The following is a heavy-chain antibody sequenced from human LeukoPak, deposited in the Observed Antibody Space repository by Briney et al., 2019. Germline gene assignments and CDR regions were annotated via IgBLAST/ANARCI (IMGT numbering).Heavy chain of an antibody. Sequence: GGSLRLSCAASGFTFSSYAMSWVRQVPGKGLEWVSGISSSDDSTYYADSVKGRFTISRDNSKNTLYLQMNSLRAEDTAVYYCARAFYPYSSSWYRDFDYWGQGTLVTVSS. D-gene: IGHD6-13*01. J-gene: IGHJ4*02. CDR2: ISSSDDST. CDR3: ARAFYPYSSSWYRDFDY. V-gene: IGHV3-23*01. CDR1: GFTFSSYA.